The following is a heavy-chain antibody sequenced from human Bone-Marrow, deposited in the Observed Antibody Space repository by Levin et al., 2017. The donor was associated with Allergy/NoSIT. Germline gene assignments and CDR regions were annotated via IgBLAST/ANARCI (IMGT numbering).Heavy chain of an antibody. J-gene: IGHJ4*02. Sequence: GGSLRLSCAASGFTFYSFYLHWVRQAPGKGLEWVAVISFDGNKKYYANSVKGRFTISRDSSNNTLFLQMNSLRVADTAIYYCARDRTAGSRDFDFWGKGTRVTVSS. CDR1: GFTFYSFY. V-gene: IGHV3-30-3*01. CDR3: ARDRTAGSRDFDF. CDR2: ISFDGNKK. D-gene: IGHD6-19*01.